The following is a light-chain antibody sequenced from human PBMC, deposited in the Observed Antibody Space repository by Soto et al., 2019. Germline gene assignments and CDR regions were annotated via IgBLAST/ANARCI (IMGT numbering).Light chain of an antibody. CDR2: AAS. V-gene: IGKV1-39*01. J-gene: IGKJ5*01. CDR3: QQSYSTPIT. CDR1: KSISSY. Sequence: DIQMTQSTSSLSASVGYRVTMTCRASKSISSYLNWYQQRPGKAPELMIYAASSLQSGVPSRFSGSVSGTDFTLTISSLQPEDFATYYCQQSYSTPITFGQGTRLEI.